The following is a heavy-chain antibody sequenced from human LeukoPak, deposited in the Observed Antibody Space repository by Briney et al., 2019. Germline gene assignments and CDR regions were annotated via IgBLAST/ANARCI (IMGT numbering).Heavy chain of an antibody. V-gene: IGHV4-39*07. CDR3: ARVFPKYYYDSSGYYDY. CDR2: IYYSGST. D-gene: IGHD3-22*01. J-gene: IGHJ4*02. Sequence: SETLSLTCTVSGGSISSSSYYWGWIRQPPGKGLEWIGSIYYSGSTYYNPSLKGRVTISVDTSKNQFSLKLSSVTAADTAVYYCARVFPKYYYDSSGYYDYWGQGTLVTVSS. CDR1: GGSISSSSYY.